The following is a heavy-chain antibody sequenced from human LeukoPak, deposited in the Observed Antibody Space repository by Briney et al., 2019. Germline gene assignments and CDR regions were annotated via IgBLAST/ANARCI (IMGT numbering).Heavy chain of an antibody. Sequence: GGSLRLSCAASGFTFSSYSMNWVRQAPGQGLEWVSSISSSSSYIYYADSVKGRFTISRDNAKNSLYLQMNSLRAEDTAVYYCARAHPTANFDYWGQGTLVTVSS. CDR2: ISSSSSYI. CDR1: GFTFSSYS. CDR3: ARAHPTANFDY. V-gene: IGHV3-21*01. J-gene: IGHJ4*02. D-gene: IGHD4-11*01.